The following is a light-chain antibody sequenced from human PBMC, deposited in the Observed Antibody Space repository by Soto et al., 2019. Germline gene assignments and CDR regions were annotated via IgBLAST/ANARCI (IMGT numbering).Light chain of an antibody. J-gene: IGKJ4*01. CDR3: QQYNNWPLT. CDR2: GAS. CDR1: QSISSS. Sequence: EIVLTQSPAILSLSPGERASLSCGASQSISSSFLAWYQQKPGQAPRLLIYGASTRATGIPARFSGSGSGTEFTLTISSLQSEDFAVYYCQQYNNWPLTFGGGTKVDIK. V-gene: IGKV3-15*01.